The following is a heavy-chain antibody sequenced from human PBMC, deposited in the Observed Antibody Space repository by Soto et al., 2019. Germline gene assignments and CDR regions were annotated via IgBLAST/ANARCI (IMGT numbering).Heavy chain of an antibody. D-gene: IGHD5-12*01. J-gene: IGHJ3*02. CDR3: GREGGEYSGYEDAFDI. V-gene: IGHV3-33*01. CDR2: IWYDGSNK. CDR1: GFTFSSYG. Sequence: QVQLVESGGGVVQPGRSLRLSCAASGFTFSSYGMHWVRQAPGKGLEWVAVIWYDGSNKYYADSVKGRFTISRDNSKNTLELQKNSLRAEEKAVYYCGREGGEYSGYEDAFDIWGQGTMVTVSS.